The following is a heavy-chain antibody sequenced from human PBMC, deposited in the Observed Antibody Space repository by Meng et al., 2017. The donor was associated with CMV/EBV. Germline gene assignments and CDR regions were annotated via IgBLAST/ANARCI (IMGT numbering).Heavy chain of an antibody. D-gene: IGHD5-12*01. CDR2: INWNGGST. CDR1: GFTFDDYG. J-gene: IGHJ5*02. Sequence: GGSLRLSCAASGFTFDDYGMSWVRQAPGKWLEWVSGINWNGGSTGYADSVKGRFTISRDNAKNSLYLKMNSLRAEDTALYYCARTTHQSGYDSGFLWFDPWGQGTLVTVSS. CDR3: ARTTHQSGYDSGFLWFDP. V-gene: IGHV3-20*04.